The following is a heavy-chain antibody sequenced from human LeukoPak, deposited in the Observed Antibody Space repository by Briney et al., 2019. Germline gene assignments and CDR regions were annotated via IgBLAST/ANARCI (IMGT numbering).Heavy chain of an antibody. CDR2: IRYDRSNK. D-gene: IGHD4-17*01. J-gene: IGHJ6*03. CDR3: TKDLVYPHYGADYYSLDV. CDR1: GFPFSCYG. V-gene: IGHV3-30*02. Sequence: GGSLRLPCAASGFPFSCYGMQWVRQAPGKGLEWVAFIRYDRSNKYYADSVKGRFTISRDNSKNTLYLQMNSLRAEDTAVYYCTKDLVYPHYGADYYSLDVWGKGTTVTVSS.